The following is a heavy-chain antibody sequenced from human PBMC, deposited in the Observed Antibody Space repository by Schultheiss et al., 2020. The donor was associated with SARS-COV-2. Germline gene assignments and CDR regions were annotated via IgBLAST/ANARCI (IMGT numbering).Heavy chain of an antibody. D-gene: IGHD2-2*01. Sequence: ASVKVSCKASGYTFTSYGISWVRQAPGQGLEWMGWISAYNGNTNYAQKLQGRVTMTTDTSTSTAYMELRSLRSDDTAVYYCARVCSSTSCYGGFPNYYYMDVWGKGTTVTVSS. CDR2: ISAYNGNT. J-gene: IGHJ6*03. CDR1: GYTFTSYG. V-gene: IGHV1-18*01. CDR3: ARVCSSTSCYGGFPNYYYMDV.